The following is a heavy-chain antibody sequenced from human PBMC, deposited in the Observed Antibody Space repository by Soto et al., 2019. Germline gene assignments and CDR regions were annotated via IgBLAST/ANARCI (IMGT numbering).Heavy chain of an antibody. D-gene: IGHD4-17*01. CDR1: GFTFSSYG. CDR3: AKDQWDDYGDPLYYYYGMDV. CDR2: ISYDGSNK. J-gene: IGHJ6*02. Sequence: QVQLVESGGGVVQPGRSLRLSCAASGFTFSSYGMHWVRQAPGKGLEWVAVISYDGSNKYYADSVKGRFTISRDNSKNTLYLQMNSLRADDTAVYYCAKDQWDDYGDPLYYYYGMDVWGQGTTVTVSS. V-gene: IGHV3-30*18.